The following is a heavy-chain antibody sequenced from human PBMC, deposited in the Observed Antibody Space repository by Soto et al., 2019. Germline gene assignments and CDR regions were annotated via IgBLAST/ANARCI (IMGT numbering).Heavy chain of an antibody. CDR2: INPGDTDT. CDR1: GYSFTSYW. J-gene: IGHJ6*02. V-gene: IGHV5-51*01. D-gene: IGHD6-13*01. CDR3: TTALSSSGTAGYYYGMDV. Sequence: PGVSLRISCKGSGYSFTSYWSGWVRQMPGKGLEWMVIINPGDTDTRYSPSLQGQITISADKSISTAYLQWSSLNASHTAMYYCTTALSSSGTAGYYYGMDVWGQGTTVTVSS.